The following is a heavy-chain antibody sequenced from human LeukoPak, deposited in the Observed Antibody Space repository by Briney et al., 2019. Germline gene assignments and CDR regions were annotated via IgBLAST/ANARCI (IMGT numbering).Heavy chain of an antibody. CDR3: ARGGYCGGDCYFYY. V-gene: IGHV4-61*02. Sequence: SQTLSLTCTVSGGSISTGSYYWSWIRQPAGKGLEWIGRIYSSGSTNYNPSLKSRVIISVDTSKNQFSLRLSSVTAADTAVYYCARGGYCGGDCYFYYWGQGTLVTVSS. CDR2: IYSSGST. CDR1: GGSISTGSYY. D-gene: IGHD2-21*02. J-gene: IGHJ4*02.